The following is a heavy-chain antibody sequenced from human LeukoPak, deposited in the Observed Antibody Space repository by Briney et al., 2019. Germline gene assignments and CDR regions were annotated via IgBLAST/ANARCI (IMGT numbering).Heavy chain of an antibody. CDR3: ARVRRYYDSHTLFDY. CDR1: GYTFTGYY. V-gene: IGHV1-2*02. J-gene: IGHJ4*02. D-gene: IGHD3-22*01. CDR2: ISPNSGGT. Sequence: ASVRVSCKTSGYTFTGYYIHWVRQAPGRGPEWMGWISPNSGGTNYAQKFQDRVSMTRDTSINTAYMELSRLRSDDTAVYYCARVRRYYDSHTLFDYWGQGTLVTVSS.